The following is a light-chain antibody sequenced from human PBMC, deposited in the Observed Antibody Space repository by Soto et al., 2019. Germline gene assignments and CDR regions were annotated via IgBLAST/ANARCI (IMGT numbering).Light chain of an antibody. J-gene: IGKJ5*01. CDR2: AAS. CDR3: QHNGRS. V-gene: IGKV3-20*01. Sequence: EIVLTQSPATLSSSPGETATLSCRASQYVGSRLAWYQHKPGQAPRLLIYAASSRATGISDRFSGSGSGTDFTLIINRLDPEDSAVYYCQHNGRSFGQGTRLEIK. CDR1: QYVGSR.